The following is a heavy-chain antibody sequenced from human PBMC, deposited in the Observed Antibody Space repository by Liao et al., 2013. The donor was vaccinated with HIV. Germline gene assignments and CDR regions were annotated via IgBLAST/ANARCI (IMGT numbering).Heavy chain of an antibody. CDR1: GGSISSSRYS. D-gene: IGHD1-26*01. Sequence: QLQLQESGPGLVKPSETLSLTCTVSGGSISSSRYSWTWIRQPPGKGPEWIGSIYYSGNTYYNPSLKGRLTISLDTSKSQFSLRLSSVTAADTAVYYCARVYSGTFEHYYHYYMDVWGEREPRSPSP. CDR2: IYYSGNT. J-gene: IGHJ6*03. CDR3: ARVYSGTFEHYYHYYMDV. V-gene: IGHV4-39*07.